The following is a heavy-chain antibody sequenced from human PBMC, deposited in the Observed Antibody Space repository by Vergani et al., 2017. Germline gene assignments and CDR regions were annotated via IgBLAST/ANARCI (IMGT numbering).Heavy chain of an antibody. J-gene: IGHJ4*02. Sequence: EVQLVQSGAEVKKPGESLKISCKGSGYKFTNYRIGWVRQMPGKGLEWMGIIYPGDSDTRYSPSFQGQVTISADKSISTAYLQWSSLKASDTAMYYCARQQYYYDSSGYHGNFDYWGQGTLVTVSS. V-gene: IGHV5-51*01. CDR2: IYPGDSDT. D-gene: IGHD3-22*01. CDR1: GYKFTNYR. CDR3: ARQQYYYDSSGYHGNFDY.